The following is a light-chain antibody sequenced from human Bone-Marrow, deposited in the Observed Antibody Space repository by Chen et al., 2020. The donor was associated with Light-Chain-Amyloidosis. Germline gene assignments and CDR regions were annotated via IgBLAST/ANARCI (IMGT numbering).Light chain of an antibody. Sequence: EIVMTQSPTTPSLSPGERATLSCRASQSVSSSYLSWYQQKPGQAPRLLIYGASTRATGIPARFSGSGSGTDFTLTISSLQPEDFAVYYCQQDYNLPGTFGQGTKVEIK. J-gene: IGKJ1*01. CDR2: GAS. CDR3: QQDYNLPGT. V-gene: IGKV3D-7*01. CDR1: QSVSSSY.